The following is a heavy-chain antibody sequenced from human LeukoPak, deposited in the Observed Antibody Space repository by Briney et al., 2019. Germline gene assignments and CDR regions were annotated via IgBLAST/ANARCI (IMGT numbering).Heavy chain of an antibody. J-gene: IGHJ1*01. CDR1: GYTLTELS. CDR3: ATGALDDYGDYAAEYFQH. CDR2: FDPEDGET. Sequence: ASVTXSCKVSGYTLTELSMHWVRQAPGKGGEWVGGFDPEDGETIYAQKFQGRVTMTEDTSTDTAYMELSSLRSEDTAVYYCATGALDDYGDYAAEYFQHWGQGTLVTVSS. V-gene: IGHV1-24*01. D-gene: IGHD4-17*01.